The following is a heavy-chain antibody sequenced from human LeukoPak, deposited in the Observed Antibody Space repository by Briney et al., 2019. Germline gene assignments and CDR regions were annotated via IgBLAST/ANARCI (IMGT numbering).Heavy chain of an antibody. Sequence: GESLKISCKGSGYNFTNYWIGWVRQMPGKGLECMGIIYPGDSDTRYSPSFQGQVTISADKSISTAYLQWSSLKASDTAMYYRARVGSSGYHTTPNFDYWGQGTLVTVSS. CDR3: ARVGSSGYHTTPNFDY. D-gene: IGHD3-22*01. V-gene: IGHV5-51*01. CDR1: GYNFTNYW. J-gene: IGHJ4*02. CDR2: IYPGDSDT.